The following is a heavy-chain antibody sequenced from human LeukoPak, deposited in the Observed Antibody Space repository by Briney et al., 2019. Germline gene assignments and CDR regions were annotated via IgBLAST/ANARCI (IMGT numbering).Heavy chain of an antibody. Sequence: GGSLRLSCAASGFTFSSYWMHWVRQVPGKGLVWVSRINTDGSSTTYADSVKGRFTISRDNAENTLYLQMNSLRADDTAVYYCARGGSTVTTISTYWGQGTLVTVSS. CDR2: INTDGSST. D-gene: IGHD5-12*01. CDR3: ARGGSTVTTISTY. V-gene: IGHV3-74*01. J-gene: IGHJ4*02. CDR1: GFTFSSYW.